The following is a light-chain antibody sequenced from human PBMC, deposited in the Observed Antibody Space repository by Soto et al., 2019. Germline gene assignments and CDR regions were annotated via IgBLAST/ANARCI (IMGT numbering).Light chain of an antibody. CDR1: TRDIGGYNY. CDR3: SSYAGSNNFGV. Sequence: QSVLTQPASVSGSLGQSITISCTGTTRDIGGYNYVSWYQQHPGKAPKLMIYEVSKRPSGVPDRFSGSKSGNTASLTVSGLQAEDEADYYCSSYAGSNNFGVFGTGTKVTVL. CDR2: EVS. J-gene: IGLJ1*01. V-gene: IGLV2-8*01.